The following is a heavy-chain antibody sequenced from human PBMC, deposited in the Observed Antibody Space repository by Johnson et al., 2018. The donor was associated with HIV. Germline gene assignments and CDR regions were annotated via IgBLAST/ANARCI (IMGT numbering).Heavy chain of an antibody. D-gene: IGHD3-10*01. CDR2: ISSSGRTI. Sequence: QVQLVESGGDLVKPGGSLRLSCAASGFIFSDYYMTWIRQAPGKGLESISYISSSGRTIYYADSVKGRFTMSRDNAKKSLYLQMNSLRVEDTAIYYYGAGKLDAFDMWGQGTMVTVSS. J-gene: IGHJ3*02. CDR1: GFIFSDYY. CDR3: GAGKLDAFDM. V-gene: IGHV3-11*01.